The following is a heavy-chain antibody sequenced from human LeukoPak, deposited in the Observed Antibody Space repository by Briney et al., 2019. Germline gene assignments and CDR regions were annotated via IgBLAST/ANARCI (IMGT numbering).Heavy chain of an antibody. CDR2: IYYSGST. CDR3: ARLRGSGSAYYFDY. Sequence: PSETLSLTCTVSGGSISSGDYYWSRIRQPPGKGLEWIGYIYYSGSTYYNPSLKSRVTISVDTSKNQFSLKLSSVTAADTAMYYCARLRGSGSAYYFDYWGQGTLVTVSS. CDR1: GGSISSGDYY. D-gene: IGHD3-10*01. J-gene: IGHJ4*02. V-gene: IGHV4-30-4*08.